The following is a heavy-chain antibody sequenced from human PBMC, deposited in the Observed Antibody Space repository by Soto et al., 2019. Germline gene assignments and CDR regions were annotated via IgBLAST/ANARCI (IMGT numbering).Heavy chain of an antibody. J-gene: IGHJ4*02. CDR3: ARVRIVGAREIDF. CDR2: ISGYNGDI. CDR1: GYTFHRHG. D-gene: IGHD1-26*01. Sequence: ASVKVSCKASGYTFHRHGITWFRQAPGQGLVWRGWISGYNGDINYEQKFQGRVTLSSDTLTSTVYLELKSLRFDDTAVYYCARVRIVGAREIDFWGQGTLVTVSS. V-gene: IGHV1-18*04.